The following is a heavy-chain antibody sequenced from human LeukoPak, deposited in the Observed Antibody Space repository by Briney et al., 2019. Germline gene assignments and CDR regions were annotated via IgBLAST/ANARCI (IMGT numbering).Heavy chain of an antibody. CDR1: GYTFTSYA. D-gene: IGHD6-13*01. V-gene: IGHV1-3*01. CDR3: AGDSSSWYGWYYYYGMDV. CDR2: INAGNGNT. Sequence: GASVKVSCKASGYTFTSYAMHWVRQAPGQRLEWMGWINAGNGNTKYSQKFQGRVTITRDTSASTAYMELSSLRSEDTAVYYCAGDSSSWYGWYYYYGMDVWGQGTTVTVSS. J-gene: IGHJ6*02.